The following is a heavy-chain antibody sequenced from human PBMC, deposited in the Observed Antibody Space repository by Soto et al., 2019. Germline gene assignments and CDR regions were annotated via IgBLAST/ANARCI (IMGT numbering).Heavy chain of an antibody. CDR1: GGSFSGYY. J-gene: IGHJ6*03. Sequence: QVQLQQWGAGLLKPSETLSLTCAVYGGSFSGYYWSWIRQPPGKGLEWIGEINHSGSTNYNPSLKSRVTISVDTSKNQFSLKLSSVTAADTAVYYCARGMRYCSSTSSLDSYYYYYMDVWGKGTTVTVSS. CDR2: INHSGST. CDR3: ARGMRYCSSTSSLDSYYYYYMDV. V-gene: IGHV4-34*01. D-gene: IGHD2-2*01.